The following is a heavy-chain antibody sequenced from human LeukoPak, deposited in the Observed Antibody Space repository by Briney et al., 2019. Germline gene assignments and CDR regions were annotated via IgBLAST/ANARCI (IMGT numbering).Heavy chain of an antibody. V-gene: IGHV4-30-2*01. D-gene: IGHD3-22*01. J-gene: IGHJ4*02. CDR2: IYHSGST. CDR1: GGSISSGGCY. CDR3: ARDTHYYDSSGYGWSDY. Sequence: SQTLSLTCTVSGGSISSGGCYWSWIRQPPGKGLEWIGYIYHSGSTYYNPSLKSRVTISVDRSKNQFSLKLSSVTAADTAVYYCARDTHYYDSSGYGWSDYWGQGTLVTVSS.